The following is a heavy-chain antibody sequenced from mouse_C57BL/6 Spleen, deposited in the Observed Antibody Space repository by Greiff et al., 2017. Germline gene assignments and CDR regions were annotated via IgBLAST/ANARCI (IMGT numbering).Heavy chain of an antibody. J-gene: IGHJ2*01. Sequence: VQLQQSGTVLARPGASVKMSCKTSGYTFTSYWMHWVKQRPGQGLEWIGAIYPGNSDTSYNQKFKGKAKLTAVTSASTAYMELSSLTNEDSAVYYCTENYYGSSYYFDYWGQGTTLTVSS. V-gene: IGHV1-5*01. CDR1: GYTFTSYW. CDR3: TENYYGSSYYFDY. CDR2: IYPGNSDT. D-gene: IGHD1-1*01.